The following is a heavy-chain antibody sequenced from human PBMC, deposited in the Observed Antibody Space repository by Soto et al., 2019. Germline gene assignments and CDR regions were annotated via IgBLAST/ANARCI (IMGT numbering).Heavy chain of an antibody. V-gene: IGHV4-34*01. CDR3: ARVERGTATTVVDAFEI. J-gene: IGHJ3*02. Sequence: QVQLQQWGAGLLKPSETLSLPCAVYGGSFSGYYWSWIRQPPGTGLEWIGEINHSGRTNYNPSLKSRVTKSRDTPKNQLSLKLNSVTAADTAVYCGARVERGTATTVVDAFEIWGRGTMVTVSS. CDR1: GGSFSGYY. D-gene: IGHD1-1*01. CDR2: INHSGRT.